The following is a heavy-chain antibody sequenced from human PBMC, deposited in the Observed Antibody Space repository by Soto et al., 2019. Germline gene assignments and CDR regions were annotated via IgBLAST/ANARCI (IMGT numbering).Heavy chain of an antibody. CDR1: GGTFSSYT. CDR3: ARDEGQQLGYGMDV. CDR2: IIPILGIA. D-gene: IGHD6-13*01. V-gene: IGHV1-69*04. J-gene: IGHJ6*02. Sequence: EASVKVSCKASGGTFSSYTSSWVRQAPGQGLEWMGRIIPILGIANYAQKFQGRVTITADKSTSTAYMELSSLRSEDTAVYYCARDEGQQLGYGMDVWGQGTTVTVSS.